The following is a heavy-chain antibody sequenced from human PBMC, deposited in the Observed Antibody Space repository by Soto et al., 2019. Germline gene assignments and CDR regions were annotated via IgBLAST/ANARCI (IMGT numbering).Heavy chain of an antibody. CDR2: IIPIFGTA. J-gene: IGHJ6*02. Sequence: SVKVSCKASGGTFSSYAISWVRQAPGQGLERMGGIIPIFGTANYAQKFQGRVTITADESTSTAYMELSSLRSEDTAVYYCARDFPSIYRLTGYYTRYYYYGMDVWGQGTTVTVSS. CDR3: ARDFPSIYRLTGYYTRYYYYGMDV. D-gene: IGHD3-9*01. V-gene: IGHV1-69*13. CDR1: GGTFSSYA.